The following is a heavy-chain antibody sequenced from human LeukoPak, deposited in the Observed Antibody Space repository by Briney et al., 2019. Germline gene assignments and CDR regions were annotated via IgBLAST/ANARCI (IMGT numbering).Heavy chain of an antibody. D-gene: IGHD2-2*01. CDR1: GDSVSSNSVT. Sequence: SHTLSLTCAISGDSVSSNSVTWNWIRQSPSRGLEWLGRTYYKSTWYNDYAVSVRGRITVNPDTSKNQFSLHLNSVTPEDTAVYYCARRLTQYDCFDPWGQGILVTVSS. CDR2: TYYKSTWYN. J-gene: IGHJ5*02. CDR3: ARRLTQYDCFDP. V-gene: IGHV6-1*01.